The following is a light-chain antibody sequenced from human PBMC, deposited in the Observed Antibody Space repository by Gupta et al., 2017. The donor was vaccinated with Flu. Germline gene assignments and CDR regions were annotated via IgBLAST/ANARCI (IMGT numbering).Light chain of an antibody. J-gene: IGLJ2*01. CDR1: SSAVGGYKY. Sequence: INIACTGTSSAVGGYKYVSWYQHHPGKAPKLMIYDVNKRPAGVSSRFSGSKSDNTASLIISGLQAEDAAEYSCSSYTSSSSLVVFGGGTRLTVL. CDR3: SSYTSSSSLVV. CDR2: DVN. V-gene: IGLV2-14*03.